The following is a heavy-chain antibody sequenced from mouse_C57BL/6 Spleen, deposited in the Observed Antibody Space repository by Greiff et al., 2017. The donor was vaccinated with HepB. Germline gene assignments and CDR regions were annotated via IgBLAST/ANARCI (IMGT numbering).Heavy chain of an antibody. Sequence: QVQLQQSGPELVKPGASVKISCKASGYAFSSSWMNWVKQRPGKGLEWIGRIYPGDGDTNYNGKFKGKSTLTADKSSSTAYMQLSSLTSEDSAVYFCALYYGSSYEFAYWGQGTLVTVSA. D-gene: IGHD1-1*01. CDR1: GYAFSSSW. CDR2: IYPGDGDT. V-gene: IGHV1-82*01. CDR3: ALYYGSSYEFAY. J-gene: IGHJ3*01.